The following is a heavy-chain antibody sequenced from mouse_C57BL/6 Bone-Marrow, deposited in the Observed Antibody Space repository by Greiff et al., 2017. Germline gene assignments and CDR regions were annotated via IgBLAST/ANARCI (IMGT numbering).Heavy chain of an antibody. V-gene: IGHV1-81*01. Sequence: QVQLKESGAELARPGASVKLSCKASGYTFTSYGISWVKQRTGQGLELIGEIYPRSGNTYYNEKFKGKATLTADKSSSTAYMELRSLTSEDSAVYFCAREGDPAWFAYWGQGTLVTGSA. CDR2: IYPRSGNT. CDR1: GYTFTSYG. CDR3: AREGDPAWFAY. J-gene: IGHJ3*01.